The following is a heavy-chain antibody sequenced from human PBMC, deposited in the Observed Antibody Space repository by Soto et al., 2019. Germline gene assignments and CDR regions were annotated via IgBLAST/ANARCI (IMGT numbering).Heavy chain of an antibody. CDR2: IYYSGST. Sequence: SETLSLTCTVSGGSISSGGYYWSWIRQHPGKGLEWIGYIYYSGSTYYNPSLKSRVTISVDTSKNQFSLKLSSVTAADTAVYYCVRRPQSAYFVYWGQGPLVTVSS. CDR3: VRRPQSAYFVY. CDR1: GGSISSGGYY. V-gene: IGHV4-31*03. J-gene: IGHJ4*02.